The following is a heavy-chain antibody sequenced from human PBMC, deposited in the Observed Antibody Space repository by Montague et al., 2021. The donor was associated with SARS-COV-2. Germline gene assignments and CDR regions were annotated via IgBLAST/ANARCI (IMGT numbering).Heavy chain of an antibody. CDR1: GFTVSSNY. V-gene: IGHV3-53*01. J-gene: IGHJ4*02. CDR3: ARDAGGNFPTSFDY. D-gene: IGHD4-23*01. Sequence: SLRLSCAASGFTVSSNYMTWVRQAPGKGLEWVSVIYTDGTSHYAXXVEGRFTISTDNSKNTLFLQMNSLSAEDTAVYYCARDAGGNFPTSFDYWGQGTLVTVSS. CDR2: IYTDGTS.